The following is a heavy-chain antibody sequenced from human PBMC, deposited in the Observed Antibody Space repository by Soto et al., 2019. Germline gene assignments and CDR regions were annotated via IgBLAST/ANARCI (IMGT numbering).Heavy chain of an antibody. D-gene: IGHD6-6*01. CDR3: ARQPVGDPFDY. J-gene: IGHJ4*02. V-gene: IGHV4-31*03. CDR2: IYYSGST. CDR1: GGSISSGGYY. Sequence: SETLSLTCTVSGGSISSGGYYWSWIRQHPGKGLEWIGYIYYSGSTYYNPSLKSRVTISVDTSKNQFSLKLSSVTAADTAVYYCARQPVGDPFDYWGQGTLVTVSS.